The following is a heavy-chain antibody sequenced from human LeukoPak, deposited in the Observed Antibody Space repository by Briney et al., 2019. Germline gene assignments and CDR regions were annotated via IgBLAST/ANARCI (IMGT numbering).Heavy chain of an antibody. CDR2: INPSGGST. V-gene: IGHV1-46*01. D-gene: IGHD3-22*01. CDR1: GYTFTSYY. CDR3: ARAVAVGNYYDSSGYYDY. J-gene: IGHJ4*02. Sequence: GASVKVSCKASGYTFTSYYTHWVRQAPGQGLEWMGIINPSGGSTSYAQKFQGRVTMTRDTSTSTVYMELSSLRSEDTAVYYCARAVAVGNYYDSSGYYDYWGQGTLVTVSS.